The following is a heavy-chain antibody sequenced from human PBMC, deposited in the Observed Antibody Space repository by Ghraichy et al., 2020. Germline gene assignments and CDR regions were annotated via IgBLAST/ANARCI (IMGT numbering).Heavy chain of an antibody. V-gene: IGHV3-13*01. CDR2: IGTAGDT. J-gene: IGHJ6*02. D-gene: IGHD2/OR15-2a*01. CDR3: AREAPPSMGGMDV. CDR1: GFTFSSYD. Sequence: GESLNISCAASGFTFSSYDMHWVRQATGKGLEWVLAIGTAGDTYYPGSVKGRFTISRENAKNSLYLQMNSLRAGDTAVYYCAREAPPSMGGMDVWGQGTTVTVSS.